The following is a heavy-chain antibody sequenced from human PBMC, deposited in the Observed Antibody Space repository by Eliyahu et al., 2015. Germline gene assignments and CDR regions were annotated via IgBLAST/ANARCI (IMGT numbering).Heavy chain of an antibody. CDR3: ARGREGSYYDILTGIGELIFDY. V-gene: IGHV3-13*01. D-gene: IGHD3-9*01. CDR2: IGTXGXT. J-gene: IGHJ4*02. Sequence: TGQGLESPSAIGTXGXTYYPGSVKGRXTISRENXKNSLYLQMNSLRAGDTAVYYCARGREGSYYDILTGIGELIFDYWGQGTLVTVSS.